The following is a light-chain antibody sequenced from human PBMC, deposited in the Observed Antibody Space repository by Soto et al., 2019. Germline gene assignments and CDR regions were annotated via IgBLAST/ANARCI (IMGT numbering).Light chain of an antibody. V-gene: IGKV3-20*01. CDR3: QQYGSSPPT. CDR2: DAS. J-gene: IGKJ1*01. CDR1: QSVSSSY. Sequence: EIVLTQSPGSLSFSPGERASLSCRASQSVSSSYLAWYQQIPGQAPRLLINDASRRATGIPDRFSGSGSGTDFTLTISRLEPEDFAVYYCQQYGSSPPTFGQGTKVEIK.